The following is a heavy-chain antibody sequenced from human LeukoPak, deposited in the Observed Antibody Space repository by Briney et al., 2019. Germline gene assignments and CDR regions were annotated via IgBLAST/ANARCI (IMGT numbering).Heavy chain of an antibody. V-gene: IGHV3-74*01. D-gene: IGHD3-10*01. Sequence: RXXMHWVXQAPGKGLVWVSRVKSDGSDTIYADSVKGRFTISRDNAKNTLYLQMDSLRAEDTAVYYCTTGIGNYYYYWGQGTLVTVAS. CDR3: TTGIGNYYYY. CDR1: RXX. CDR2: VKSDGSDT. J-gene: IGHJ4*02.